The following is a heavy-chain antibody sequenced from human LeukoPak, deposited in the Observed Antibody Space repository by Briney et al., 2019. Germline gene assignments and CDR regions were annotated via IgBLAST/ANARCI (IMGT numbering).Heavy chain of an antibody. CDR2: INDMGGTT. D-gene: IGHD3-16*02. V-gene: IGHV3-23*01. CDR3: AKAPNWVIDAFDM. CDR1: GFTFDNYA. Sequence: GGSLRLSCVTSGFTFDNYAMSWVRQAPGKRLEWVSSINDMGGTTYYADSLKGRFTISRDNSKNTLYLRMNSLRAEDTAVYYCAKAPNWVIDAFDMWGQGTMVTVSS. J-gene: IGHJ3*02.